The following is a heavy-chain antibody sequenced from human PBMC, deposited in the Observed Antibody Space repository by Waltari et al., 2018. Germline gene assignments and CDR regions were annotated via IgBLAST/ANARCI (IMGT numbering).Heavy chain of an antibody. CDR3: ARDGTSGSSGNWFDP. CDR2: IWYDGSNK. V-gene: IGHV3-33*01. J-gene: IGHJ5*02. CDR1: GFTLSSYG. Sequence: QVQLVESGGGVVQPGRSLRLSCAASGFTLSSYGMHWVRQPPGKGLEGVAVIWYDGSNKYYADSVKGRFTISRDNSKNTLYLQMNSLRAEDTAVYYCARDGTSGSSGNWFDPWGQGTLVTVSS. D-gene: IGHD6-19*01.